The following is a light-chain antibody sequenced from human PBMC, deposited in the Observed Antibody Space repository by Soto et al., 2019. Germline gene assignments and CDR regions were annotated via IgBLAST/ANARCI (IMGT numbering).Light chain of an antibody. CDR3: HQYDSWT. J-gene: IGKJ1*01. CDR2: GAS. CDR1: QSFSNF. V-gene: IGKV3-20*01. Sequence: EIVLTQSPATLSLSPGERATLSCRASQSFSNFLAWYQQKPGQAPRLLIYGASSRATGIPDRFSGSGSGTDFTLTISRLEPEDFAVYYCHQYDSWTFGQGTKVDIK.